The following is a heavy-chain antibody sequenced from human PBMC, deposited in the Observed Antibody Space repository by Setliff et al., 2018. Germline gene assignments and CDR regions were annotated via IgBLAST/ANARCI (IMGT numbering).Heavy chain of an antibody. CDR3: ARELRSPYWHLDS. CDR2: FIPILGAT. Sequence: SVKVSCKSSGGTFSSSGITWVRQAPGQGLQWLGRFIPILGATNYAQNFQGRVTVTADESTSTGYMELRSLRSDGTAVYYCARELRSPYWHLDSWGQGTQVTVSS. J-gene: IGHJ5*01. V-gene: IGHV1-69*13. D-gene: IGHD3-16*01. CDR1: GGTFSSSG.